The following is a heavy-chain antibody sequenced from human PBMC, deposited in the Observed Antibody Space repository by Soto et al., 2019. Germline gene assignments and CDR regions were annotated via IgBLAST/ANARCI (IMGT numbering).Heavy chain of an antibody. J-gene: IGHJ4*02. CDR1: GYTFTGYH. D-gene: IGHD3-22*01. CDR2: INPNSGGT. CDR3: ARRKYYFDSSGYYLDY. Sequence: ASVKVSCKASGYTFTGYHMHWVRQAPGQGLEWMGWINPNSGGTNYAQKFQGRVTMTRDTSISTAYMELSRLRSDDTAVYYCARRKYYFDSSGYYLDYWGQGTLVTVSS. V-gene: IGHV1-2*02.